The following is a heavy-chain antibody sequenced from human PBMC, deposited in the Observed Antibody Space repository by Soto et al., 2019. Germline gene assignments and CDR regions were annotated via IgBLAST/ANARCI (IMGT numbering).Heavy chain of an antibody. V-gene: IGHV3-15*07. Sequence: EVQLVESGGGLVKPGGSLRLSCAASSFTFSNAWMNWVRQAPGKGLEWVGRIKSKTDGGTIDYAAPVKGRFTISRDDSKNTLFLQMNSLKTEGPAMYYCPTIGSSWGAWGQGTLVTVSS. CDR3: PTIGSSWGA. CDR1: SFTFSNAW. CDR2: IKSKTDGGTI. J-gene: IGHJ1*01. D-gene: IGHD6-13*01.